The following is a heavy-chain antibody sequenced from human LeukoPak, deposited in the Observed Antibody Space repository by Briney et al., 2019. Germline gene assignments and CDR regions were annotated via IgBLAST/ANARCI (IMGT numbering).Heavy chain of an antibody. J-gene: IGHJ4*02. D-gene: IGHD6-13*01. CDR3: ARGAEQQLVRRHFDY. V-gene: IGHV4-38-2*02. Sequence: PSETLSLTCSVSGYSIGSGYDWAWIRQPPGKGLEWIGSINYSGRPYYNPSLKSRVTISVDTSKNQFSLKLSSVTAADTAVYYCARGAEQQLVRRHFDYWGQGTLVTVSS. CDR2: INYSGRP. CDR1: GYSIGSGYD.